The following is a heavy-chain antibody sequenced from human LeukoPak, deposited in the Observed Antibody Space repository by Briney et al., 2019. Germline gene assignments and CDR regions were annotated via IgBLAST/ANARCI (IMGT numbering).Heavy chain of an antibody. CDR3: AKDTYSGSYGLNY. D-gene: IGHD1-26*01. V-gene: IGHV3-23*01. Sequence: PGGSLRLSCAASGFTFSSYAMSWVRQAPGKGLEWVSAISGSGGSTYYADSVKGRFTISKDNSKNTLYLQMNSLRAEDTAVYYCAKDTYSGSYGLNYWGQGTLVTVSS. J-gene: IGHJ4*02. CDR2: ISGSGGST. CDR1: GFTFSSYA.